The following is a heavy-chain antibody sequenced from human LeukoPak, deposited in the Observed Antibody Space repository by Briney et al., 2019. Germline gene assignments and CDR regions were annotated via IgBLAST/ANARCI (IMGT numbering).Heavy chain of an antibody. CDR3: AKTIFGLVITPSEFDC. Sequence: QPGGSLRLSCAASGFTFSSSAIHWVRQAPGKGLEWVSAISGGGGSTLYADSVKGRFTISRDNSKNTLFLQMNSLRVEDTAVYYCAKTIFGLVITPSEFDCWGQGTLVTVSS. D-gene: IGHD3-3*02. CDR1: GFTFSSSA. J-gene: IGHJ4*02. CDR2: ISGGGGST. V-gene: IGHV3-23*01.